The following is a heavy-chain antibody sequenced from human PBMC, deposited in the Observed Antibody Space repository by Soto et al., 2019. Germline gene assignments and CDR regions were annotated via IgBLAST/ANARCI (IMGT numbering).Heavy chain of an antibody. CDR1: GYTFTSYG. J-gene: IGHJ4*02. V-gene: IGHV1-18*01. Sequence: ASVKVSCKASGYTFTSYGISWVRQAPGQGLEWMGWISAYNGNTNYAQKLQGRVTMTTDTSTSTAYMELRSLRSDDTAVYYCARVDGIRYSTYYFDYWGQGTLVTVSS. CDR2: ISAYNGNT. CDR3: ARVDGIRYSTYYFDY. D-gene: IGHD3-9*01.